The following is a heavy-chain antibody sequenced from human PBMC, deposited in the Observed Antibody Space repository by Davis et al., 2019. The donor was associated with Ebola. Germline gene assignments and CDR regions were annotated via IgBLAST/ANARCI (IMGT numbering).Heavy chain of an antibody. CDR1: GFTFSSYA. CDR2: ISYKGSNK. V-gene: IGHV3-30-3*01. J-gene: IGHJ4*02. CDR3: ARDATVTGFLFWYFNY. D-gene: IGHD4-11*01. Sequence: GESLKISCAASGFTFSSYAMHWVRQAPGKGLEWVAAISYKGSNKYYADSVKGRFTSSRDNSKSTLYLQMNSLRAEDTAVYYCARDATVTGFLFWYFNYWGQGTLVTVSS.